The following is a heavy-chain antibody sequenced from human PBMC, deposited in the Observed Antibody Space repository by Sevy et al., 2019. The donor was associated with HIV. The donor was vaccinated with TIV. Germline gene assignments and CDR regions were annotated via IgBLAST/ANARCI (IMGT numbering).Heavy chain of an antibody. CDR2: LKNKARGGTL. Sequence: GGSLRLSCTASGFSFGDYAMNWVRQAPGKGLEWVAFLKNKARGGTLDHAASVKGRFTISRDDSKNIVYLQMNDLRTEDTGVYYYTRWKGAQSIFDYWGQGALVTVSS. V-gene: IGHV3-49*04. D-gene: IGHD1-1*01. CDR1: GFSFGDYA. CDR3: TRWKGAQSIFDY. J-gene: IGHJ4*02.